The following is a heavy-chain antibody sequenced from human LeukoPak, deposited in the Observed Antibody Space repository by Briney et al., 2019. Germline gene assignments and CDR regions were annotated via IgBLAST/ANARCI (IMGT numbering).Heavy chain of an antibody. Sequence: GGSLSLSCAASGFTLGSYWLTWVRQAPRKGLEWAAAIKEDGSETYYVDSVKGRFTISRDNAKNSLYLQMSSLRAEDTAVYYCARTTYGDYWGQGTLVTVSS. V-gene: IGHV3-7*02. J-gene: IGHJ4*02. CDR2: IKEDGSET. CDR3: ARTTYGDY. CDR1: GFTLGSYW. D-gene: IGHD1-1*01.